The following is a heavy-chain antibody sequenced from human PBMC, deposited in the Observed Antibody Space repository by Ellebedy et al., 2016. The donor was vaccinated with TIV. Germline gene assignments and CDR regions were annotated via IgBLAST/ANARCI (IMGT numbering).Heavy chain of an antibody. Sequence: SETLSLXCSVSGGPITSSSYYWSWIRQPAGKGLEWIGRIYTSGNTNYNPSLRSRVTMSVDMSKNQLSLRLTSVTAADTAVYYCARGKEWLEGVSFEYWGQGILVTVSS. CDR1: GGPITSSSYY. J-gene: IGHJ4*02. CDR2: IYTSGNT. D-gene: IGHD6-19*01. V-gene: IGHV4-61*02. CDR3: ARGKEWLEGVSFEY.